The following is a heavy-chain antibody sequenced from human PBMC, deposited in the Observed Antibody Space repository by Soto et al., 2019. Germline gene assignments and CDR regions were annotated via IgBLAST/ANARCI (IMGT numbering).Heavy chain of an antibody. D-gene: IGHD4-17*01. CDR2: VDPNGGGT. J-gene: IGHJ4*02. CDR3: TTWVDYGDYEGFDF. V-gene: IGHV1-2*04. Sequence: QVQLLQSGAEVKKPGASVKVSCKTSGNTFTDYKLHWVRQAPGQGLEWMGWVDPNGGGTNSAQKFQGSVTMXXXTXXTTVYLELSRLKTNDTATYFCTTWVDYGDYEGFDFWGQGTLVTVSS. CDR1: GNTFTDYK.